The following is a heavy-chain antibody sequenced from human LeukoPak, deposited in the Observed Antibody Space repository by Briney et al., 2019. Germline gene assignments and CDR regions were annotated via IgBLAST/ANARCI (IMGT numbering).Heavy chain of an antibody. CDR3: ASTGEGPYDFWSGYPNDAFDI. CDR1: GFTFSSYS. V-gene: IGHV3-48*01. J-gene: IGHJ3*02. D-gene: IGHD3-3*01. Sequence: GGSLKLSCAASGFTFSSYSMNWVRQAPGEGLEWVSYISSSSSTIYYADSVKDRFTISRDNAKNSLYLQMNSLRAEDTAVYYCASTGEGPYDFWSGYPNDAFDIWGQGTMVTVSS. CDR2: ISSSSSTI.